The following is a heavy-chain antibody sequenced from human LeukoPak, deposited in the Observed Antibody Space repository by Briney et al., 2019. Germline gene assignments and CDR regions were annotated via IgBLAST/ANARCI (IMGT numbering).Heavy chain of an antibody. J-gene: IGHJ4*02. CDR1: GGSVSSGSYY. Sequence: PSETLSLTCTVSGGSVSSGSYYWSWIRQPPGKGLEWIGYIYYSGNTNYNPSLKSRVTLSVDTSKNRFSLKLSSVTAADTAVYYCASGYSSGWFYFDYWGQGTLVTVSS. CDR3: ASGYSSGWFYFDY. D-gene: IGHD6-19*01. V-gene: IGHV4-61*03. CDR2: IYYSGNT.